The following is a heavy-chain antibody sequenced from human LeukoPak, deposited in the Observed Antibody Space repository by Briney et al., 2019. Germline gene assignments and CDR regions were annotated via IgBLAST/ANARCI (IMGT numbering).Heavy chain of an antibody. Sequence: GASVKVSCKASGYTFTGYYMHWVRQAPGQGLEWMGRINPNSGGTNYAQKFQGRVTMTRDTSISTAYMELSRLRSDDTAVYYCARAGIRFLEWLLSKGWFDPWGQGTLVTVSS. D-gene: IGHD3-3*01. CDR1: GYTFTGYY. J-gene: IGHJ5*02. CDR2: INPNSGGT. V-gene: IGHV1-2*06. CDR3: ARAGIRFLEWLLSKGWFDP.